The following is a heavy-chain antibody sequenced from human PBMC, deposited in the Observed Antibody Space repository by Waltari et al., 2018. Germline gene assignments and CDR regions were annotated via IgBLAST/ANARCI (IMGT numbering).Heavy chain of an antibody. V-gene: IGHV1-69*06. CDR2: IIPIFGTA. CDR3: ARDWYYGSGSSAAFDI. J-gene: IGHJ3*02. CDR1: GGTFSSYA. D-gene: IGHD3-10*01. Sequence: QVQLVQSGAEVKKPGSSLNVSCKASGGTFSSYAISWVRQAPGQGLEWMGGIIPIFGTANYAQRFQGRVTITADKATSTAYMELSSVRSEDTAVYYCARDWYYGSGSSAAFDIWGQGTMVTVSS.